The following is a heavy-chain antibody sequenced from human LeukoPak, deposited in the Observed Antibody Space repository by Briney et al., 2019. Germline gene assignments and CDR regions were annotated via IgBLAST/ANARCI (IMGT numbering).Heavy chain of an antibody. Sequence: GGSLRLSCAASGFTFRSFWMSWVRQAPGKGLEWVANINQDGSQKYYVDSLKGRFTISRDNAKNSLYLQMSSLRAEDRAVYYCARGPTDYYSDYRGQGTLVTVSS. CDR2: INQDGSQK. CDR3: ARGPTDYYSDY. D-gene: IGHD1-1*01. V-gene: IGHV3-7*01. J-gene: IGHJ4*02. CDR1: GFTFRSFW.